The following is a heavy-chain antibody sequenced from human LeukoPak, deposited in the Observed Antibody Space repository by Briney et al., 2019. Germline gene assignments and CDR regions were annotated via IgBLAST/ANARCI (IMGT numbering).Heavy chain of an antibody. CDR3: ARVVSPGDIVATISGPLDY. V-gene: IGHV4-59*01. D-gene: IGHD5-12*01. CDR1: GGSISSYY. J-gene: IGHJ4*02. Sequence: PSETLSLTCTVSGGSISSYYWSWLRQPPGKGLEWIGYFYYNGSTNYNPSLKSRVTISVDTSKNQFSLKLSSVTAADTAVYYCARVVSPGDIVATISGPLDYWGQGTLVTVSS. CDR2: FYYNGST.